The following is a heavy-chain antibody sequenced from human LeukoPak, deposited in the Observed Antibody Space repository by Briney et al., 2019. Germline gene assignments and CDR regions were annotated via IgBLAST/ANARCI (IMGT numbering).Heavy chain of an antibody. J-gene: IGHJ4*02. Sequence: PGGSLRLSCAASGFTFSSYGMHWVRQAPGKGLEWVVFIRYDGSNKYYADSVKGRFTISRDNSKNTLYLQMNSLRAEDTAVYYCAKDREVAYYYDSSGHSIDYWGQGTLVTVSS. V-gene: IGHV3-30*02. CDR2: IRYDGSNK. CDR3: AKDREVAYYYDSSGHSIDY. D-gene: IGHD3-22*01. CDR1: GFTFSSYG.